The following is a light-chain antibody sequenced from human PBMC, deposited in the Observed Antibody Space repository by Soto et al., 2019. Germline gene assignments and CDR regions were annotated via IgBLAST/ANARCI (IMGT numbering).Light chain of an antibody. J-gene: IGKJ2*01. CDR1: QSISSW. CDR2: DAS. Sequence: DIQMIQSPSTLSASVGDRVTITCRASQSISSWLAWYQQKPGKAPKLLIYDASSLESGVPSRFSGSGSGTEFTLTISSLQPDDFATYYCQQYNSYPETFGQGTKLEIK. CDR3: QQYNSYPET. V-gene: IGKV1-5*01.